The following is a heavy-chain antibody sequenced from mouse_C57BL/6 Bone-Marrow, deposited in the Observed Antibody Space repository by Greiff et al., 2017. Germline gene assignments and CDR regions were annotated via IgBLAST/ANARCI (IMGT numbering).Heavy chain of an antibody. CDR1: GYTFTSYW. CDR3: ARSCPLGRSVDY. D-gene: IGHD4-1*01. Sequence: QVQLQQPGAELVKPGASVKMSCKASGYTFTSYWITWVKQRPGQGLEWIGDIYPTSGRTNYNEKFKSKAILTVDTSSNTAYMQLSSLTSEDSAVFYWARSCPLGRSVDYWGQGTTLTVS. CDR2: IYPTSGRT. J-gene: IGHJ2*01. V-gene: IGHV1-55*01.